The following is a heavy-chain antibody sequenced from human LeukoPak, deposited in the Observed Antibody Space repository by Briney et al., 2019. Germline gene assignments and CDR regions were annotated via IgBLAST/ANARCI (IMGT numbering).Heavy chain of an antibody. CDR1: GYTFTTYD. V-gene: IGHV1-8*01. D-gene: IGHD4-23*01. CDR3: ARGPNKSDGGNSGSAWFDP. CDR2: MNPNSGNT. J-gene: IGHJ5*02. Sequence: GASVKVSCKASGYTFTTYDIHWVRQATGQGLEWMGWMNPNSGNTGYAQKFQGRVTMTRNTSISTAYMELSSLRSEDTAVYYCARGPNKSDGGNSGSAWFDPWGQGTLVTVSS.